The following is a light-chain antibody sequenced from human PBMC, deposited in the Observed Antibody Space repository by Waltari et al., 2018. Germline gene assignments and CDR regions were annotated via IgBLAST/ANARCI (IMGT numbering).Light chain of an antibody. CDR3: QQYNSYPWT. J-gene: IGKJ1*01. CDR2: KAT. V-gene: IGKV1-5*03. Sequence: DIQMTQSPSTLSASVGDTFTITCRASQTISSWLAWYQQKPGRAPKLLIYKATTLEGGVPSRFSGSGSGTEFTLTISSLQPDDFATYYCQQYNSYPWTFGQGTKVAVK. CDR1: QTISSW.